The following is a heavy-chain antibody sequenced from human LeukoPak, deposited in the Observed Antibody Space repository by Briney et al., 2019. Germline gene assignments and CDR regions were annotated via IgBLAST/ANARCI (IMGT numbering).Heavy chain of an antibody. J-gene: IGHJ4*02. CDR3: AKDLVRGVYCSSTSCYVNYFDY. V-gene: IGHV3-30*18. CDR2: ISYDGSNK. D-gene: IGHD2-2*01. Sequence: PGGSLRLSCAASGXTFSSYGMHWVRQAPGKGLEWVAVISYDGSNKYYADSVKGRFTISRDNSKNTLYLQMNSLRAEDTAVFYCAKDLVRGVYCSSTSCYVNYFDYWGQGTLVTVSS. CDR1: GXTFSSYG.